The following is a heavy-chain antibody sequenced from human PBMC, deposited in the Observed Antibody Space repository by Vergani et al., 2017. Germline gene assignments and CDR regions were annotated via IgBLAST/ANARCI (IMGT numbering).Heavy chain of an antibody. D-gene: IGHD2-21*02. Sequence: QSHLVQSGDEVKKPGASVKVSCKTSGYSFINYGISWVRQAPGQGLEWLGGVSPYNGNTTYGQKIQGRVTMTTDTSTRTAYMQLRSLTFDDTAAYYGARRCPGGGGDCSSGWYVDLWGRGTLVTVSS. CDR1: GYSFINYG. J-gene: IGHJ2*01. CDR3: ARRCPGGGGDCSSGWYVDL. CDR2: VSPYNGNT. V-gene: IGHV1-18*01.